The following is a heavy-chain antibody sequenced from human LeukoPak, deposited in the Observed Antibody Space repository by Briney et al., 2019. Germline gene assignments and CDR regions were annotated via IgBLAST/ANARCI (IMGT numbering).Heavy chain of an antibody. V-gene: IGHV3-30*02. Sequence: GGSLRLSCAASGFTFSSYGMHWVRRAPGKGLEWVSFIRFDGTNKYYADSLKGRFTISRDNSMNTLYLQMHSLRPEDTAGYYCAKKTMTGGGGGDLDIWGQGTMVTVSS. CDR2: IRFDGTNK. CDR1: GFTFSSYG. J-gene: IGHJ3*02. CDR3: AKKTMTGGGGGDLDI. D-gene: IGHD2-21*01.